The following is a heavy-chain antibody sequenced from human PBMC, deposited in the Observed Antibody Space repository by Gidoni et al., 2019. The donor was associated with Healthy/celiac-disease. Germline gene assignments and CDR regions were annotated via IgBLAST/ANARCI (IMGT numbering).Heavy chain of an antibody. CDR3: ARWGRYCIGGSCLNYYYYYMDV. V-gene: IGHV4-34*01. D-gene: IGHD2-15*01. CDR1: GGPFSGYY. Sequence: QVQLQQWGAGLLKPSETLSLTCAVYGGPFSGYYWSWIRQPPGKGLEWIGEINHSGTTNYNPSLKSRVTISVDTSKNQFSLKLSSVTAADTAVYYCARWGRYCIGGSCLNYYYYYMDVWGKGTTVTVSS. J-gene: IGHJ6*03. CDR2: INHSGTT.